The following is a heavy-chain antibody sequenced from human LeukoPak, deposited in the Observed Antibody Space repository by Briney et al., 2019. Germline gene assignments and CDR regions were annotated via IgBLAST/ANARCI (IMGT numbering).Heavy chain of an antibody. V-gene: IGHV5-51*01. D-gene: IGHD3-3*01. CDR2: IYSSDYDT. Sequence: GESLNISCKGSGYSFTSYWIGWVRQIPGKGLEWRGIIYSSDYDTRSSPSLHGHVTISADTSISTAYMQWSSLKAADTAMYYCARHQRYYDFWSGYSNRYGMDVWGQGTTVTVSS. CDR3: ARHQRYYDFWSGYSNRYGMDV. CDR1: GYSFTSYW. J-gene: IGHJ6*02.